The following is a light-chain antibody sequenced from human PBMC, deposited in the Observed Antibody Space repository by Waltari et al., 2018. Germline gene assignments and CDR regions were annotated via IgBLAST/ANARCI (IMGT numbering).Light chain of an antibody. CDR2: GAS. J-gene: IGKJ4*01. CDR3: QSYNSAL. V-gene: IGKV1-27*01. CDR1: QDISDY. Sequence: DIQMTQSPSSLSASVGDRVTITCRASQDISDYLAWYQQKPGKVPKLLIYGASTLQSGVPSRFSGSGSWADFTLTISSLQPEDVATYYCQSYNSALFGGGTKVEIK.